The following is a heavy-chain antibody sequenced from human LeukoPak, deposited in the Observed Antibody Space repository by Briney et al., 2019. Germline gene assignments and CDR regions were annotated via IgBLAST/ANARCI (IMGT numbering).Heavy chain of an antibody. CDR2: IYYSGST. V-gene: IGHV4-59*01. D-gene: IGHD3-22*01. Sequence: SETLSLTCTVSGGSISSYYWSWIRQPPAKGLEWIGYIYYSGSTNYNPSLKSRVTISVDTSKNQFSLKLSSVTAADTAVYYCARDTSFYYDSSGYFDLWGRGTLVTVSS. CDR3: ARDTSFYYDSSGYFDL. J-gene: IGHJ2*01. CDR1: GGSISSYY.